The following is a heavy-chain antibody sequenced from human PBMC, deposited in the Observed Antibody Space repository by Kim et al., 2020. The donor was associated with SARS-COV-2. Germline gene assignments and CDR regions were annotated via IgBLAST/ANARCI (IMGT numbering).Heavy chain of an antibody. J-gene: IGHJ4*02. D-gene: IGHD3-9*01. Sequence: SVKVSCKASGGTFSSYAISWVRQAPGQGLEWMGGIIPIFGTANYAQKFQGRVTITADESTSTAYMVLSSLRSEDTAVYYCARGPPGGYDILTASGPVDYWGQRTLVTVSS. CDR2: IIPIFGTA. CDR3: ARGPPGGYDILTASGPVDY. V-gene: IGHV1-69*13. CDR1: GGTFSSYA.